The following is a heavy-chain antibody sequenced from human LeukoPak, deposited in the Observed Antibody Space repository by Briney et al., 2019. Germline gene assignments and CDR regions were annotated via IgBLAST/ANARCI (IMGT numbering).Heavy chain of an antibody. Sequence: PGGSLRLSCAASGFTFSSYAMSWVRQAPGKGLEWVSAISGGGGSTYYADSVKGRFTISRDNSKNTLYLQMNSLRAEDTAVYYCAKDVVTMIVGSNAFDIWGQGTMVTVSS. D-gene: IGHD3-22*01. V-gene: IGHV3-23*01. CDR2: ISGGGGST. J-gene: IGHJ3*02. CDR3: AKDVVTMIVGSNAFDI. CDR1: GFTFSSYA.